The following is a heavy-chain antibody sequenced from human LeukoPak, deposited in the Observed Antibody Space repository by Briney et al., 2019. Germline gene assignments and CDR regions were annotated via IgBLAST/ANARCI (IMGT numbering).Heavy chain of an antibody. J-gene: IGHJ3*01. CDR3: TRPGLFKDAFDF. V-gene: IGHV3-73*01. CDR1: GFAFSDSA. Sequence: PGGSLRLSCAASGFAFSDSAMHWVRQAAGKGLEWGGRIRSKANSYATTYAASVKGRFTNSRDDSKNTAFLQMNSLKTDDTAVYYCTRPGLFKDAFDFWGQGTMVTVSS. CDR2: IRSKANSYAT. D-gene: IGHD3-22*01.